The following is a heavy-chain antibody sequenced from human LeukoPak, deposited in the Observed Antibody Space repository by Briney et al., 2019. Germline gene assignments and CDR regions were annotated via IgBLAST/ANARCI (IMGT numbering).Heavy chain of an antibody. Sequence: SETLSLTCPVSGGSISSSSYYSGWIRQPPGKGLEWIGSIYYSGSTYYNPSLKSRVTISVDTSKNQFSLKLSSVTAADTAVYYCARDIVVVPAAIELFDYWGQGTLVTVSS. J-gene: IGHJ4*02. D-gene: IGHD2-2*01. CDR2: IYYSGST. CDR3: ARDIVVVPAAIELFDY. CDR1: GGSISSSSYY. V-gene: IGHV4-39*01.